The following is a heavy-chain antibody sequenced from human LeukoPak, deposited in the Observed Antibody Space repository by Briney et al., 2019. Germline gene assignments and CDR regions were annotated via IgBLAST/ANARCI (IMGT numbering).Heavy chain of an antibody. D-gene: IGHD4-17*01. CDR3: ASFRAPVTTDAFDI. CDR1: GYTFTSYD. Sequence: ASVTVSCKASGYTFTSYDINWVRQATGQGLEWMGWMNPNSGNTGYAQKFQGRVTMTRNTSISTAYMELSSLRSEDTAVYYCASFRAPVTTDAFDIWGQGTMVTVSS. CDR2: MNPNSGNT. J-gene: IGHJ3*02. V-gene: IGHV1-8*01.